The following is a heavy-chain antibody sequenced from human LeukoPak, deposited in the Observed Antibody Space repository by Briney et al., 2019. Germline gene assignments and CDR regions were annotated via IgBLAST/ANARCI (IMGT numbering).Heavy chain of an antibody. CDR3: ARRGDGGRSFDY. Sequence: PGGSLRLSCAASGFIVSGDFMSWVRQAPGKGLEWVSVIYVDGRTYYADSVKGRFTISRDNSKNTLYLQVNSLRAEDTAVYYCARRGDGGRSFDYWGQGTLVTVSS. CDR1: GFIVSGDF. CDR2: IYVDGRT. J-gene: IGHJ4*02. D-gene: IGHD4-23*01. V-gene: IGHV3-53*01.